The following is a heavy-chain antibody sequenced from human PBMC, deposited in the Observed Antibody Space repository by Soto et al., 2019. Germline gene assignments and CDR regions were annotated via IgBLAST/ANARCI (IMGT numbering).Heavy chain of an antibody. V-gene: IGHV3-23*01. CDR1: GFTFSSYA. CDR2: ISGSGGST. CDR3: AKDRGAVTTNYMDV. D-gene: IGHD4-17*01. J-gene: IGHJ6*03. Sequence: GGPLRLSCAASGFTFSSYAMSWVRQAPGKGLEWVSAISGSGGSTYYADSVKGRFTISRDNSKNTLYLQMNSLRAEDTAVYYCAKDRGAVTTNYMDVWGKGTTVTVSS.